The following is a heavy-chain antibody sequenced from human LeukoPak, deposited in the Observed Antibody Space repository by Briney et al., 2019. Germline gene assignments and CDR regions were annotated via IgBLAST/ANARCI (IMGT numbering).Heavy chain of an antibody. D-gene: IGHD6-13*01. CDR3: ARADQKGYSSSWYYYGMDV. CDR1: GYTFTGYY. J-gene: IGHJ6*04. CDR2: INPNSGGT. V-gene: IGHV1-2*04. Sequence: EASVKVSCKASGYTFTGYYMHWARQAPGQGLEWMGWINPNSGGTNYAQKFQGWVTMTRDTSISTAYMELSRLRSDDTAVYYCARADQKGYSSSWYYYGMDVWGKGTTVTVSS.